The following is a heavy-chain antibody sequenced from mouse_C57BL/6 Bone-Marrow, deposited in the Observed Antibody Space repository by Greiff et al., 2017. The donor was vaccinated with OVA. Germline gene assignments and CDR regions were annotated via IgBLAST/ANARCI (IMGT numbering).Heavy chain of an antibody. J-gene: IGHJ4*01. Sequence: QVHVKQSGTELVKPGASVKLSCKASGYTFTSYWMHWVKQRPGQGLEWIGNINPSNGGTNYNEKFKSKATLTVDKSSSTAYMQLSSLTSEDSAVYYCARWVYYYGSSYYAMDYWGQGTSVTVSS. CDR1: GYTFTSYW. CDR3: ARWVYYYGSSYYAMDY. CDR2: INPSNGGT. V-gene: IGHV1-53*01. D-gene: IGHD1-1*01.